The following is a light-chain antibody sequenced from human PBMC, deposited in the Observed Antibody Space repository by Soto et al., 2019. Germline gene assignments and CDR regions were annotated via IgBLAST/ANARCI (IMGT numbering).Light chain of an antibody. Sequence: QSALTQPASVSGSPGQSITISCTGTSSDVGGYNYVSWYQQHPGKAPKLMIYDVSSRPLGVSNRFSGSKSGNTAALTISGLQAEEEADYYCTSYTSSSTRGVFGGGTKLTVL. CDR1: SSDVGGYNY. J-gene: IGLJ2*01. CDR2: DVS. V-gene: IGLV2-14*03. CDR3: TSYTSSSTRGV.